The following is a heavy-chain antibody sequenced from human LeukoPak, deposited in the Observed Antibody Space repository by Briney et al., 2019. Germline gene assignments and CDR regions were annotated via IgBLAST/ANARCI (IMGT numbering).Heavy chain of an antibody. D-gene: IGHD4-17*01. CDR3: AKGHGDYGYYYYYYMDV. J-gene: IGHJ6*03. Sequence: GGSLRLSCAASGFTFSSYAMSWVRQAPGKGLEWVSAIGGSGGSTYYADSVKGRFTISRDNSKNTLYLQMNSPRAEDTAVYYCAKGHGDYGYYYYYYMDVWGKGTTVTVSS. CDR1: GFTFSSYA. CDR2: IGGSGGST. V-gene: IGHV3-23*01.